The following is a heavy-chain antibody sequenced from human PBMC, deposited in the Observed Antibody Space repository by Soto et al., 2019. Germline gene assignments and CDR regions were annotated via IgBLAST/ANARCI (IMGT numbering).Heavy chain of an antibody. D-gene: IGHD3-22*01. J-gene: IGHJ4*02. CDR1: GCTFNDYS. V-gene: IGHV3-9*01. Sequence: PGRAVRRSCADSGCTFNDYSNHWVRQAPAKGLEWVSGISWNSVTIGYAASVKGRFTISRDNAKNSFSLQMSSLRDEETDLYYCAKHIQYDASGYYDYWAPGTLVPLS. CDR2: ISWNSVTI. CDR3: AKHIQYDASGYYDY.